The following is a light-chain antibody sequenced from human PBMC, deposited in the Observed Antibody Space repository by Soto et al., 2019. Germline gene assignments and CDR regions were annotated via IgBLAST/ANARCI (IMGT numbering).Light chain of an antibody. CDR2: GAS. Sequence: EVVLTQSPGTLSLSPGERVTLSCRASQSVYSSYLAWYQQRPGQAPRLLIYGASSRATGIPDRFTGSGSGTDFTLTITRLEPEDFAVYYCQQYGSSLLSLGGGTKVDIK. CDR3: QQYGSSLLS. CDR1: QSVYSSY. J-gene: IGKJ4*01. V-gene: IGKV3-20*01.